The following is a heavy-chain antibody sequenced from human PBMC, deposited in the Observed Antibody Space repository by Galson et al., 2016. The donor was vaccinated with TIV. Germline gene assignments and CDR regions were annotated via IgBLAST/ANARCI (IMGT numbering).Heavy chain of an antibody. CDR3: AKEVQRRLPY. J-gene: IGHJ4*02. CDR2: ITQTSSPI. Sequence: SLRLSCAASGFTFSRHSMHWVRQAPGKGLEWVSFITQTSSPIYYTDSVKGRFTISRDNAKNSLYLQMDSLRDEDTAVFYCAKEVQRRLPYWGQGTLVTVSS. V-gene: IGHV3-48*02. D-gene: IGHD1-1*01. CDR1: GFTFSRHS.